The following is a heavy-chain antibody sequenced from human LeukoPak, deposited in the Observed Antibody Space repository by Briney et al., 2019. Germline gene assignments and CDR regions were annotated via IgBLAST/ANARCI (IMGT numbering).Heavy chain of an antibody. CDR3: AREHGYYDSSGYYSDY. V-gene: IGHV1-18*01. D-gene: IGHD3-22*01. Sequence: GASVKVSCKASGYTFTSYGISWVRQAPGQGLEWMGWISAYNGNTNYAQKLQGRVTMTTDTSTSTAYMELRSLRSDDTAVYYCAREHGYYDSSGYYSDYWGQGTLVTVSS. CDR1: GYTFTSYG. J-gene: IGHJ4*02. CDR2: ISAYNGNT.